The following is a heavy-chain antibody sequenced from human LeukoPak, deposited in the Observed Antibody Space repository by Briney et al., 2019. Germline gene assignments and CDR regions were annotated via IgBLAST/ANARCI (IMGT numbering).Heavy chain of an antibody. Sequence: GASVKVSCKASGYTFTGYYMHWVRQAPGQGLEWMGWINPNSGGTNYAQKFQGRVTMTRDTSISTAYMELSRLRSDDTAVYYCANDYGGNSSGWFDPWGQGTLVTVSS. J-gene: IGHJ5*02. CDR1: GYTFTGYY. V-gene: IGHV1-2*02. CDR3: ANDYGGNSSGWFDP. CDR2: INPNSGGT. D-gene: IGHD4-23*01.